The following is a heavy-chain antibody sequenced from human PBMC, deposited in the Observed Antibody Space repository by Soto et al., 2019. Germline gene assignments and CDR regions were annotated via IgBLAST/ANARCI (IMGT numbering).Heavy chain of an antibody. CDR3: ARFFTAAGTDWFDP. J-gene: IGHJ5*02. Sequence: SETLSLTCTVSGGSISSGGYYWSWIRQHPGKGLEWIGYIYYSGSTYYNPSLKSRVTISVDTSKNQFSLKLSSVTAADTAVYYCARFFTAAGTDWFDPWGQGTLVTVSS. CDR2: IYYSGST. V-gene: IGHV4-31*03. CDR1: GGSISSGGYY. D-gene: IGHD6-13*01.